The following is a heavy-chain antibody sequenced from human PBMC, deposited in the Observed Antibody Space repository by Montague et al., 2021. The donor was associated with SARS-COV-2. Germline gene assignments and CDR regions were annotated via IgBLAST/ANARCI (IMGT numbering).Heavy chain of an antibody. CDR2: IYWDDDK. D-gene: IGHD6-13*01. CDR3: AHRPSIAAAGTFRFDP. Sequence: PALVTPTQTLTLTCTFSGFSLSTSGVGVGWIRQPPGKALEWLALIYWDDDKRYSPSLKSRLTITKDTFKNQVVLTMTNMDPVDTATYYCAHRPSIAAAGTFRFDPWGQGTLVTVSS. CDR1: GFSLSTSGVG. V-gene: IGHV2-5*02. J-gene: IGHJ5*02.